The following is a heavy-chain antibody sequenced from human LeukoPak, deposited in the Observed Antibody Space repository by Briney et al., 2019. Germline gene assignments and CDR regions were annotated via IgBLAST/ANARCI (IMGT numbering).Heavy chain of an antibody. V-gene: IGHV4-4*07. Sequence: SETLSLTCTVSGGSISTYYWSWIRQSAGKGLEWIGRIHISGSTTYNPSLKSRVTMSVDTSRNQFSLKMSSVTAADTAIYYCARDRSSSWHKDWFDPWGQGTLVTVSP. CDR3: ARDRSSSWHKDWFDP. CDR1: GGSISTYY. J-gene: IGHJ5*02. CDR2: IHISGST. D-gene: IGHD6-13*01.